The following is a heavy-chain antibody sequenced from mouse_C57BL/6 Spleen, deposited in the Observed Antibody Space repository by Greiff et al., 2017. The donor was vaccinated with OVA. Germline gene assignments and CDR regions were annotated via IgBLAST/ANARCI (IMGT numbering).Heavy chain of an antibody. Sequence: EVKLMESGGGLVKPGGSLKLSCAASGFTFSDYGMHWVRQAPEKGLEWVAYISSGSSTIYYADTVKGRFTISRDNAKNTLFLQMTSLRSEDTAMYYCARGDGLDYWGQGTTLTVSS. CDR1: GFTFSDYG. CDR2: ISSGSSTI. V-gene: IGHV5-17*01. J-gene: IGHJ2*01. CDR3: ARGDGLDY. D-gene: IGHD2-3*01.